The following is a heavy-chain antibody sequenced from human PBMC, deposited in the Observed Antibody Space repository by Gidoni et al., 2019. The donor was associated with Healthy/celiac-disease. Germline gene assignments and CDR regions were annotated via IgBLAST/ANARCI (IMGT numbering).Heavy chain of an antibody. CDR2: ISYDGTNK. J-gene: IGHJ6*02. Sequence: QVQLVESGGGVVQPGRSLRLSCAASGFTFSSYGMHWVRQAPGKGLEWVALISYDGTNKYYADSVKGRFTISRDNSKNTLFLQMNSLRAEDTAVYYCSKEMLDGDYYYYGMDVWGQGTAVTVSS. V-gene: IGHV3-30*18. CDR1: GFTFSSYG. CDR3: SKEMLDGDYYYYGMDV. D-gene: IGHD4-17*01.